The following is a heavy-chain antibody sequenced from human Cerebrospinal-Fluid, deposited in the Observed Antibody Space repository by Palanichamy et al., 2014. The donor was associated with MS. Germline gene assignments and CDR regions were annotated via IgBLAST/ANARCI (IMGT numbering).Heavy chain of an antibody. J-gene: IGHJ6*02. CDR1: GGSISGGGYS. V-gene: IGHV4-30-4*07. Sequence: QVKLQQSGPGLVKPSRTLSLTCAVSGGSISGGGYSWSWIRQPPGKGLEWIGYIFDNGNTYYNLSLKSRVTISIDTSKNQFSLKLSSVTAADTAVYYCARVHRGWTGYFGVRREPSHYGLDVWGQGTTVTVSS. CDR2: IFDNGNT. D-gene: IGHD3/OR15-3a*01. CDR3: ARVHRGWTGYFGVRREPSHYGLDV.